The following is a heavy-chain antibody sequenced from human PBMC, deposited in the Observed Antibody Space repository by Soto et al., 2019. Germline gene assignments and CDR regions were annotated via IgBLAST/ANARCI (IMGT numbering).Heavy chain of an antibody. CDR3: AREGGVVPAVFFANDAFDI. D-gene: IGHD2-2*01. J-gene: IGHJ3*02. CDR2: ISSSSSYI. Sequence: GGSLRLSCAASGFTFSSYSMNWVRQAPGKGLEWVSSISSSSSYIYYADSVKGRFTISRDNAKNSLYLQMNSLRAEDTAVYYCAREGGVVPAVFFANDAFDIWGQGTMVTVSS. V-gene: IGHV3-21*01. CDR1: GFTFSSYS.